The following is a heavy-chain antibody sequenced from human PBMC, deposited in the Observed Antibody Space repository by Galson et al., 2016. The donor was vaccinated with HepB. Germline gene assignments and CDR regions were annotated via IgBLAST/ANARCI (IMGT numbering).Heavy chain of an antibody. CDR1: GFTFSSHS. V-gene: IGHV3-30*14. D-gene: IGHD3-3*01. Sequence: SLRLSCAASGFTFSSHSMHWARQAPGKGLEWVAVISHDGGNHFYADTVKGPFTISRDTSKNTLYLQMNRLKPDDTAVYFCARGLRWSGFFKIYFHYGMDVWGQGTTVTVSS. CDR3: ARGLRWSGFFKIYFHYGMDV. CDR2: ISHDGGNH. J-gene: IGHJ6*02.